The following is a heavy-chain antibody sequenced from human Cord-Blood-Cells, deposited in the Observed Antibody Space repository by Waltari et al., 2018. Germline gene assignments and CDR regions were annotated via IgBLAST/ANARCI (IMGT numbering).Heavy chain of an antibody. CDR3: ARDFLQLGYYGMDV. J-gene: IGHJ6*02. D-gene: IGHD5-18*01. CDR2: IYYSGST. CDR1: GGSISLYY. Sequence: QVQLQESGPGLVKPSETLSLPCTVSGGSISLYYWSWSRQPPGNGLEWIEYIYYSGSTNYNPSLKSRVTISVDTSKNQFSLKLSSVTAADTAVYYCARDFLQLGYYGMDVWGQGTTVTVSS. V-gene: IGHV4-59*01.